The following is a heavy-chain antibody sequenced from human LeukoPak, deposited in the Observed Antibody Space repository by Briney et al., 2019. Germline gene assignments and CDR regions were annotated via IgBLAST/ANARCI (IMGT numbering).Heavy chain of an antibody. CDR2: ISGSAGAS. CDR1: GFTFSDYA. D-gene: IGHD1-26*01. CDR3: AVRSASGWFDP. Sequence: GGSLRLSCAASGFTFSDYAMNWVRQAPGKGLEWVSAISGSAGASYYADSVKGRFTISRDNSKNTLYLQMNSLRAEDTAVYYCAVRSASGWFDPRGQGTLVTVSS. V-gene: IGHV3-23*01. J-gene: IGHJ5*02.